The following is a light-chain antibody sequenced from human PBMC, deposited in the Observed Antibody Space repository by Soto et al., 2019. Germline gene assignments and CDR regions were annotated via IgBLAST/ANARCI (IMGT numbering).Light chain of an antibody. J-gene: IGKJ3*01. CDR2: AAS. CDR3: QQLDTYPP. Sequence: TQLTQSPSSLSASVGDRVTISCRASHAISSYLAWYQQKPGKAPKLLIYAASTLQSGVPSRFSGSGSGTDFTLTISSLQPEDFATYYCQQLDTYPPFGPGTKVDIK. CDR1: HAISSY. V-gene: IGKV1-9*01.